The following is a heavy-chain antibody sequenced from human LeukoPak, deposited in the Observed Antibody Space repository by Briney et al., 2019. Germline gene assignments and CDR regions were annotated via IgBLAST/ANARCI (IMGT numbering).Heavy chain of an antibody. J-gene: IGHJ4*02. D-gene: IGHD7-27*01. V-gene: IGHV3-7*03. Sequence: PGGSLRLSCAASGFTLGTYWMSWVRQAPGRGLEWLANINPAGTEKYYVDSVKGRFAISRDNAKNSLFLQMNSLRAEDTALYYCAMGARGDYSGEDYWGQGTLVTVSS. CDR3: AMGARGDYSGEDY. CDR2: INPAGTEK. CDR1: GFTLGTYW.